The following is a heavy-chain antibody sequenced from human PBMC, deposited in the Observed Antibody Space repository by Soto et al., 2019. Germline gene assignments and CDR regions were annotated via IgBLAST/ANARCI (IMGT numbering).Heavy chain of an antibody. V-gene: IGHV4-59*01. CDR2: IYYSGST. CDR3: ARGDPLLWFGEKAYHGMDV. Sequence: QVQLQESGPGLVKPSETLSLTCTVSGGSISSYYWRWIRQPPGKGLEWIGYIYYSGSTNYNPSLKSRVTISVDTSKNEFSLKLSSVTAADTAVHYCARGDPLLWFGEKAYHGMDVWGQGTTVTVSS. J-gene: IGHJ6*02. CDR1: GGSISSYY. D-gene: IGHD3-10*01.